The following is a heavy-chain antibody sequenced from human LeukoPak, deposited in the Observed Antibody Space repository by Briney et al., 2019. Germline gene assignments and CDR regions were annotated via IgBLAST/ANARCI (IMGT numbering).Heavy chain of an antibody. CDR2: IYYSGST. J-gene: IGHJ3*02. CDR1: GGSISSSSYY. V-gene: IGHV4-39*07. CDR3: ASSVSYYDILTGYYPRAFDI. Sequence: SETLSLTCTVSGGSISSSSYYWGWIRQPPGKGLEWIGSIYYSGSTYYNPSLKSRVTISVDTSKNQFSLKLSSVTAADTAVYYCASSVSYYDILTGYYPRAFDIWGQGTMVTVSS. D-gene: IGHD3-9*01.